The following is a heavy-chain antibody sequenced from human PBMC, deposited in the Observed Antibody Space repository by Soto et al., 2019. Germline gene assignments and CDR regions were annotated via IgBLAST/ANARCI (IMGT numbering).Heavy chain of an antibody. J-gene: IGHJ4*02. D-gene: IGHD6-19*01. Sequence: GGSLRLSCAASGFTFSSYGMHWVRQAPGKGLEWVAVLWYDGSNKYYADSVKGRFTISRDNSKNTLYLQMNSLRAEDTAVYYCARDAIAVAAFEYYFDYWGQGTLVTVSS. CDR3: ARDAIAVAAFEYYFDY. V-gene: IGHV3-33*01. CDR1: GFTFSSYG. CDR2: LWYDGSNK.